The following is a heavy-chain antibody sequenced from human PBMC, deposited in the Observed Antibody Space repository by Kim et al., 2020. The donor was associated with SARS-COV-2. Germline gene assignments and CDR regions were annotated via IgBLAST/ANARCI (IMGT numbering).Heavy chain of an antibody. CDR3: AKDGEYQLPQGY. CDR2: ISYDGSNK. Sequence: GGSLRLSCAASGFTFSSYGMHWVRQAPGKGLEWVAVISYDGSNKYYADSVKGRFTISRDNSKNTLYLQMNSLRAEDTAVYYCAKDGEYQLPQGYWGQGTL. V-gene: IGHV3-30*18. CDR1: GFTFSSYG. J-gene: IGHJ4*02. D-gene: IGHD2-2*01.